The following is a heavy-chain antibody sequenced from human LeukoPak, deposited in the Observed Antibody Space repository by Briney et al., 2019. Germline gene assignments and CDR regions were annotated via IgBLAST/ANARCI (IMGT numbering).Heavy chain of an antibody. CDR2: IISILGTT. Sequence: ASVKVSCKASGGTFSSYAISWLRQAPGQGLEWMGGIISILGTTKYAQKFQGRVTITADESTSTAYMELSSLRSEDTAVYYCARSGDSSGYYYGERYWGQGTLVTVSS. V-gene: IGHV1-69*13. D-gene: IGHD3-22*01. CDR1: GGTFSSYA. CDR3: ARSGDSSGYYYGERY. J-gene: IGHJ4*02.